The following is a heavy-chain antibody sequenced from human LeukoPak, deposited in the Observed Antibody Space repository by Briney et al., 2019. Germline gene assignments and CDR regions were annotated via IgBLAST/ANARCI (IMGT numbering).Heavy chain of an antibody. Sequence: GGFLRLSCAASGFTVSSNYMSWVRQAPGKGLEWVSVIYSGGSTYYADSVKGRFTISRDNSKNTLYLQMNRLRAEDTAVYYCATIQGGNRDYWGQGTLVTVSS. D-gene: IGHD4-23*01. V-gene: IGHV3-53*01. J-gene: IGHJ4*02. CDR2: IYSGGST. CDR1: GFTVSSNY. CDR3: ATIQGGNRDY.